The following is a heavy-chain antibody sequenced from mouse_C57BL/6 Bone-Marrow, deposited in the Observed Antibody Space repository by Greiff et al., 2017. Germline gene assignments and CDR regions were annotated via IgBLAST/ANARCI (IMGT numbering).Heavy chain of an antibody. CDR2: IDPSDSYT. Sequence: QVQLQQPGAELVRPGASVKLSCKASGYTFTSYWMHWVKQRPGQGLEWIGEIDPSDSYTNYNHKFKGKATLTVDTSSSTAYMQLSSLTSEDSAVYYWARRGSSYSRYFDVWGSGTAVTVSA. CDR3: ARRGSSYSRYFDV. D-gene: IGHD1-1*01. V-gene: IGHV1-59*01. J-gene: IGHJ1*01. CDR1: GYTFTSYW.